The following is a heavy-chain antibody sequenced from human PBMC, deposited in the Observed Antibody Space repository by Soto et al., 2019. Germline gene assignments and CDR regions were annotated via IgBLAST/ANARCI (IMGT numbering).Heavy chain of an antibody. CDR1: GFTFSSYA. J-gene: IGHJ6*02. D-gene: IGHD4-17*01. Sequence: GGSLRLSCAASGFTFSSYAMSWVRQAPGKGLEWVSAISGSGGSTYYADSVKGRFTISRDNSKNTLYLQMNSLRAEDTAVYYCAKVGNYGERRTMGYYYGMDVWGQGTTVTVSS. V-gene: IGHV3-23*01. CDR3: AKVGNYGERRTMGYYYGMDV. CDR2: ISGSGGST.